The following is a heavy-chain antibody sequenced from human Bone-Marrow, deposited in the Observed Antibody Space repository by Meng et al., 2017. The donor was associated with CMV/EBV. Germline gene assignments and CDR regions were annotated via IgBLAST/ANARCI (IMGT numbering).Heavy chain of an antibody. D-gene: IGHD3-10*01. CDR3: TRITMVRGVITTRSGMDV. Sequence: GESLKISCAASGFTFSSYAMSWVRQAPGKGLEWVSAISGSGGSTYYADSVKGRFTISRDNSKNTLYLQMNSLKTEDTAVYYCTRITMVRGVITTRSGMDVWGQGTTVTVSS. CDR1: GFTFSSYA. J-gene: IGHJ6*02. V-gene: IGHV3-23*01. CDR2: ISGSGGST.